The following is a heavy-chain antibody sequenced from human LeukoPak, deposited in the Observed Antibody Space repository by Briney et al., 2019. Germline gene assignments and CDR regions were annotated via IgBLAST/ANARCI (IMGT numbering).Heavy chain of an antibody. J-gene: IGHJ3*02. V-gene: IGHV5-51*01. CDR2: FYPGDSDT. D-gene: IGHD2-15*01. CDR1: GYSFINYW. CDR3: AGLVVVAANDAFDI. Sequence: HGGSLKIPCKGSGYSFINYWIGWVRQMPGKGLEWMGIFYPGDSDTRSSPSFQGQVTISADKSISTAYLQWSSLKASDTAMYYCAGLVVVAANDAFDIWGQGTMVTVSS.